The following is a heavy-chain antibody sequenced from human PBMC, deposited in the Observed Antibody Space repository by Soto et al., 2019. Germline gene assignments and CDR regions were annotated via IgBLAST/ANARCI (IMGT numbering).Heavy chain of an antibody. V-gene: IGHV3-30*18. CDR2: ISYDGSNK. J-gene: IGHJ4*02. D-gene: IGHD6-19*01. Sequence: GGSLRLSCAASGFTFSSYGMHWVRQAPGKGLEWVAVISYDGSNKYYADSVKGRFTISRDNSKNTLYLQMNSLRAEDTAVYYCAKDEGYSSGQGAPPPLYFDYWGQGTLVTVSS. CDR3: AKDEGYSSGQGAPPPLYFDY. CDR1: GFTFSSYG.